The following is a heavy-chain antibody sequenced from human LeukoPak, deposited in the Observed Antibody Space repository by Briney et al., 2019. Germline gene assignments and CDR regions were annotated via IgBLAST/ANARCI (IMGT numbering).Heavy chain of an antibody. CDR2: IYTSGST. Sequence: SETLSLTCTVSGGSISSGSYDWSWIRQPAGKGLEWIGRIYTSGSTNYNPSLKSRVTISVDTSKNQFSLKLSSVTAADTAVYYCAGVTRAVGGTDYWGQGTLVTVSS. D-gene: IGHD6-19*01. CDR3: AGVTRAVGGTDY. CDR1: GGSISSGSYD. J-gene: IGHJ4*02. V-gene: IGHV4-61*02.